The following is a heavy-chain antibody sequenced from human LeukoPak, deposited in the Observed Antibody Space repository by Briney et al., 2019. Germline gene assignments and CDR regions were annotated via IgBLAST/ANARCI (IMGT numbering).Heavy chain of an antibody. J-gene: IGHJ4*02. V-gene: IGHV3-48*03. CDR1: GFTFSSYE. Sequence: GGSLRLSCAASGFTFSSYEMNWVRQAPGKGLEWLSYISYTGSNKYYADSVKGRFTISRDNSKNTPYLQMNSLRAEDTAVYYCANAANMVRGVIVYWGQGTLVTVSS. D-gene: IGHD3-10*01. CDR2: ISYTGSNK. CDR3: ANAANMVRGVIVY.